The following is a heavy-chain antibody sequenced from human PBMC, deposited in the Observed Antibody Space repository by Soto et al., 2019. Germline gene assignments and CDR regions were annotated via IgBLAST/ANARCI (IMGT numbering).Heavy chain of an antibody. Sequence: QVQLVQTGAEVKKPGASVKVSCKASGYTFATYGFSWVRQAPGQGLEWMGWISASNGNTNYAQKLRGRVTMTTDTSTSTAYMELRSLRSDDTAVFYCARSGRSWNLREFDYWGQGILVTDSS. CDR3: ARSGRSWNLREFDY. D-gene: IGHD6-13*01. CDR2: ISASNGNT. CDR1: GYTFATYG. J-gene: IGHJ4*02. V-gene: IGHV1-18*01.